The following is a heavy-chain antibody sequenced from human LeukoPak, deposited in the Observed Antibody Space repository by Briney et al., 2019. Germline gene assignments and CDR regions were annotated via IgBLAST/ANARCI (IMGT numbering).Heavy chain of an antibody. J-gene: IGHJ4*02. CDR1: GYTFTSYG. CDR2: ISAYNGNT. CDR3: ARPFPDKIVVPAAVDY. Sequence: WASVKVSCKASGYTFTSYGISWVRQAPGQGLEWMGWISAYNGNTNYAQKLQGRVTMTTDTSTSTAYMELRSLRSDDTAVYYCARPFPDKIVVPAAVDYWGQGTLVTVSS. D-gene: IGHD2-2*01. V-gene: IGHV1-18*01.